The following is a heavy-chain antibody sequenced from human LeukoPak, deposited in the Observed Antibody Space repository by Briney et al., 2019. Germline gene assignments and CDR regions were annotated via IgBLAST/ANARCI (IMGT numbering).Heavy chain of an antibody. J-gene: IGHJ3*02. CDR3: ARVLWFGELMDAFDI. CDR2: IHYSGST. V-gene: IGHV4-59*01. Sequence: SETLSLTCTVSGGSISSYYWSWIRQPPGKGLEWIGYIHYSGSTNYNPSLKSRVTISVDTSKNQFSLKLSSVTAADTAVYYCARVLWFGELMDAFDIWGQGTMVTVSS. D-gene: IGHD3-10*01. CDR1: GGSISSYY.